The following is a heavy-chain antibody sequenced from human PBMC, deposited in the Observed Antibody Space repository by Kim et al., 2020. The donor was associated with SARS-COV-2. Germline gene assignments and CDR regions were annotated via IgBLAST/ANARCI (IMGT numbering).Heavy chain of an antibody. Sequence: GGSLRLSCAASGFTFSSYAMSWARQAPGKGLEWVSAISGSGGSTYYADSVKGRFTISRDNSKNTLYLQMNSLRAEDTAVYYCAKSGDYYYYYGMDVWGQGTTVTVSS. D-gene: IGHD3-10*01. CDR2: ISGSGGST. J-gene: IGHJ6*02. CDR3: AKSGDYYYYYGMDV. V-gene: IGHV3-23*01. CDR1: GFTFSSYA.